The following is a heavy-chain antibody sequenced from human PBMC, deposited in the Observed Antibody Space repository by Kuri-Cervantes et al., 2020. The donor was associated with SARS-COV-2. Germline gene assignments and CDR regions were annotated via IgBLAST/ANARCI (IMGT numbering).Heavy chain of an antibody. D-gene: IGHD5-24*01. V-gene: IGHV4-4*02. CDR1: GDSMNNGNW. CDR2: IYHNGNT. J-gene: IGHJ4*02. Sequence: SETLSLTCDVSGDSMNNGNWWTWVRQTTGKGLEWIGEIYHNGNTNYNPSLKSRVTISVDESKNQFSLKLNSVTAADTAVYYCASLLLWQQFAHWGQGILVTVSS. CDR3: ASLLLWQQFAH.